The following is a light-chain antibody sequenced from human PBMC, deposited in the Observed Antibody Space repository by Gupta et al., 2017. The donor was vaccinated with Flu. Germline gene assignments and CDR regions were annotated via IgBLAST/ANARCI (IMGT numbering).Light chain of an antibody. CDR2: GSS. V-gene: IGKV3-20*01. CDR1: QSVTIGY. Sequence: VLTQSLGTLSVSTGERATLSCRASQSVTIGYLVWYKQKRGQAPRLLISGSSGRATGIPDRFSGGGSGTDFTLTISGLETEDFAVYYCNNIRTTLTFGQGTKVEIK. CDR3: NNIRTTLT. J-gene: IGKJ2*01.